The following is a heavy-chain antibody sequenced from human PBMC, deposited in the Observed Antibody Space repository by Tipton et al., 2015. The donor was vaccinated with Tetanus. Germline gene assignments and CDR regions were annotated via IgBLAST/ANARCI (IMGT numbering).Heavy chain of an antibody. J-gene: IGHJ4*02. D-gene: IGHD3-16*01. CDR2: ISNTGST. CDR3: ARIVRMGDFSFFDS. Sequence: TLSLTCTVSGDSVSSGGYDWGSIRQSPGKGLELTGYISNTGSTSYNPSLQSRVSMSVDTSKNQFSLRLSSVTAADTAVYYCARIVRMGDFSFFDSWGLGTLVTVSS. V-gene: IGHV4-61*08. CDR1: GDSVSSGGYD.